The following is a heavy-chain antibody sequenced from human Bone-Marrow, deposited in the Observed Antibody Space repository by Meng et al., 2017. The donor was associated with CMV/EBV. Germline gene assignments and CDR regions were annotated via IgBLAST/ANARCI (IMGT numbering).Heavy chain of an antibody. Sequence: ASVKVSCKASGYTFTSYGISWVRQAPGQGLEWMGWISAYNGNTNYAQKLQGRVTMTRNTSISTAYMELSSLRSEDTAVYYCARGFPWGPAIAARPGYWYFDLWGRGTLVTVSS. V-gene: IGHV1-18*01. CDR2: ISAYNGNT. CDR3: ARGFPWGPAIAARPGYWYFDL. CDR1: GYTFTSYG. J-gene: IGHJ2*01. D-gene: IGHD6-6*01.